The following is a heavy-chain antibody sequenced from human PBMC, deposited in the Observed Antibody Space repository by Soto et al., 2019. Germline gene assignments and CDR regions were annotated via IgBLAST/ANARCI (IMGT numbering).Heavy chain of an antibody. CDR1: GFTFSSYG. Sequence: QVQLVESGGGVVQPGRSLRLSCAASGFTFSSYGMHWVRQAPGKGLEWVAVISYDGSNKYYADSVQGRFTISRDKSKNTLYLQMNSLRAENTAVYDCANHRRYGMDVWGQGTTVTVSS. CDR3: ANHRRYGMDV. V-gene: IGHV3-30*18. J-gene: IGHJ6*02. CDR2: ISYDGSNK.